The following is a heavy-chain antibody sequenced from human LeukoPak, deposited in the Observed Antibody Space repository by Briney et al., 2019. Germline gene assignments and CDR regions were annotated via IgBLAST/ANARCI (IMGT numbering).Heavy chain of an antibody. CDR1: GITFSSYW. J-gene: IGHJ3*02. Sequence: PGGSLRLSCAASGITFSSYWMSWVRQAPGKGLEWVANIKQDGSEKYYVDSVKGRFTISRDNAKNSLYLQMNSLRAEDTAVYYCARTPGIAAVIWGQGTMVTVSS. D-gene: IGHD6-13*01. CDR2: IKQDGSEK. V-gene: IGHV3-7*01. CDR3: ARTPGIAAVI.